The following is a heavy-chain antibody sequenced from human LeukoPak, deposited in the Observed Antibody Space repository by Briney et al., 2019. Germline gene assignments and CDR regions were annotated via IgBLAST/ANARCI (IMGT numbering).Heavy chain of an antibody. CDR2: INHSGST. CDR1: GYSISSGYY. V-gene: IGHV4-38-2*02. J-gene: IGHJ5*02. D-gene: IGHD6-13*01. Sequence: SETLSLTCTVSGYSISSGYYWGWIRQPPGKGLEWIGEINHSGSTNYNPSLKSRVTISVDTSKNQFSLKLSSVTAADTAVYYCARVAAAGSGWFDPWGQGTLVTVSS. CDR3: ARVAAAGSGWFDP.